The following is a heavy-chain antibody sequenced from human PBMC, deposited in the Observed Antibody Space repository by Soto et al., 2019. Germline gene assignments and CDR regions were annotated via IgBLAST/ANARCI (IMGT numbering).Heavy chain of an antibody. J-gene: IGHJ4*02. CDR1: GGTFSSYA. D-gene: IGHD6-19*01. CDR2: ISGSGGST. Sequence: ASVKVSCKASGGTFSSYAISWVRQAPGQGLEWVSAISGSGGSTYYADSVKGRFTISRDNSKNTLYLQMNSLRAEDTAVYYCAKLEGIAVAGNTVGYWGQGTLVTVSS. V-gene: IGHV3-23*01. CDR3: AKLEGIAVAGNTVGY.